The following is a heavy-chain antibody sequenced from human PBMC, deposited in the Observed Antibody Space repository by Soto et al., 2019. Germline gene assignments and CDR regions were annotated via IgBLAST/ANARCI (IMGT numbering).Heavy chain of an antibody. D-gene: IGHD2-2*02. V-gene: IGHV3-30*18. J-gene: IGHJ4*02. Sequence: GGSLRLSCAASGFTFSSYGMHWVRQAPGKGLEWVAVISYDGSNKYYADSVKGRFTISRDNSKNTLYLQMNSLRAEDTAVYYCAKEGVDYTYTIFDYWGQGTLVTVSS. CDR1: GFTFSSYG. CDR2: ISYDGSNK. CDR3: AKEGVDYTYTIFDY.